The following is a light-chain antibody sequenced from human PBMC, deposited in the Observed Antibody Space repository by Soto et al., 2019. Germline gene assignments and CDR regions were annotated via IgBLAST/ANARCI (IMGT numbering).Light chain of an antibody. J-gene: IGKJ4*01. V-gene: IGKV1-39*01. CDR2: AAS. CDR3: QQSYATPLT. CDR1: QSISTY. Sequence: DIQMTKSPYSLSASVGDTVTITCRASQSISTYLNWYQKKAGEAPELLIYAASSLQSGVPLRFTGSGSGTDFTLTILSLQPEDFATYYCQQSYATPLTFGGGTKVEIK.